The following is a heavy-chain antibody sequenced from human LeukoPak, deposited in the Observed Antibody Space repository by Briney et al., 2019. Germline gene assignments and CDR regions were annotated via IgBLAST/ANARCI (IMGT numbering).Heavy chain of an antibody. D-gene: IGHD3-3*01. CDR2: IYPGDSDT. J-gene: IGHJ4*02. CDR3: ARQPFGVVMGGDFDH. Sequence: KDGESLKISCKGSGYSFSSYWIGWVRQMPGKGLEWMGIIYPGDSDTRYSPSFQGQVTISADKSISTAYLQWSSLKASDTAMYYCARQPFGVVMGGDFDHWGQGTLVTVSS. CDR1: GYSFSSYW. V-gene: IGHV5-51*01.